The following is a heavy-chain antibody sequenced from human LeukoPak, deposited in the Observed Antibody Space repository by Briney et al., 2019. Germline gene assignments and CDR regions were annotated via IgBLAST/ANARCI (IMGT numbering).Heavy chain of an antibody. J-gene: IGHJ4*02. CDR2: MYYDGNT. CDR1: AGSIFSTTFY. D-gene: IGHD1-26*01. Sequence: PSETLSLTCSVSAGSIFSTTFYWGWIRQPPGKGLEWIGSMYYDGNTYYNPSLKSRVSISVDTSNNQFSLKLTSVTAADTAVYFCARRSDSGSDDGEDYFDFWGQGTLVTVSS. V-gene: IGHV4-39*01. CDR3: ARRSDSGSDDGEDYFDF.